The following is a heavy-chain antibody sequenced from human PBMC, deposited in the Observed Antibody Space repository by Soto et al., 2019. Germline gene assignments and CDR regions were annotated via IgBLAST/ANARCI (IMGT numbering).Heavy chain of an antibody. CDR2: ISAYNGNT. V-gene: IGHV1-18*01. CDR1: GYTFTSYG. CDR3: ASVSWITNAHYY. D-gene: IGHD3-10*01. Sequence: ASVKVSCKASGYTFTSYGISWVRQAPGQGLEWMGWISAYNGNTNYAQKLQGRVTMTTDTSTSTAYMELRSLRPDDTAVYYCASVSWITNAHYYWGQGTMVTVSS. J-gene: IGHJ4*02.